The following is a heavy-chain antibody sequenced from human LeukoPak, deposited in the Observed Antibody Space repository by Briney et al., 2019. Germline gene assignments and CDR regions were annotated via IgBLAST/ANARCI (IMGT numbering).Heavy chain of an antibody. CDR2: IYYSGST. J-gene: IGHJ5*02. V-gene: IGHV4-59*08. CDR1: GGSISSYY. D-gene: IGHD4-11*01. Sequence: PSETLPLTCTVSGGSISSYYWRWIRQPPGKGLAWIGYIYYSGSTNYNPSLTSRVTISVDTSKNQFSLKLSSVTAADAAVDYCARHLPWVTKVNWLDPWARGTLVTVS. CDR3: ARHLPWVTKVNWLDP.